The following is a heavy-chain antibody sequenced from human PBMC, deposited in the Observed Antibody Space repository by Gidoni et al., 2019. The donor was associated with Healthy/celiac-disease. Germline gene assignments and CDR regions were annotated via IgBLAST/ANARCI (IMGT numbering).Heavy chain of an antibody. CDR2: IYYSGST. CDR3: ARLFRGYSYGPDSKYYFDY. Sequence: QLQLQESGPGLVKPSETLSLTCTVSGGSISSSSYYWGWIRQPPGKGLEWIGSIYYSGSTYYNPSLKSRVTISVDTSKNQFSLKLSSVTAADTAVYFCARLFRGYSYGPDSKYYFDYWGQGTLVTVSS. D-gene: IGHD5-18*01. J-gene: IGHJ4*02. V-gene: IGHV4-39*01. CDR1: GGSISSSSYY.